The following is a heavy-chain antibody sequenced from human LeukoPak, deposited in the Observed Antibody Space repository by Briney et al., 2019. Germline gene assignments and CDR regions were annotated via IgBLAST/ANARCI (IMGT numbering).Heavy chain of an antibody. CDR3: AKATYYYGSGSYSDY. Sequence: GGSLRVSCAASGFAFSSCAMSWVRQAPGKGLEWVSTISGRGGSTFYADSVKGRFTISRDNSKNTLYLQMNRLRAEDTAVYYCAKATYYYGSGSYSDYWGQGTLVTVSS. V-gene: IGHV3-23*01. J-gene: IGHJ4*02. D-gene: IGHD3-10*01. CDR1: GFAFSSCA. CDR2: ISGRGGST.